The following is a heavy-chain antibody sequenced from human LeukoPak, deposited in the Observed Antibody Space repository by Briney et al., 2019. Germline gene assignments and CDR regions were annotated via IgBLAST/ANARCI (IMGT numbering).Heavy chain of an antibody. D-gene: IGHD3-16*01. J-gene: IGHJ4*02. Sequence: GGSLRLSCAASGFTFSRHGMHWVRQAPGKGLEWVAVISYDGSNKYYVDSVKGRFTIARDNSKNTLYLQMNSLRAEDTAVYYRAKDRLQGGSFDYWGQGSLVTVSS. CDR2: ISYDGSNK. V-gene: IGHV3-30*18. CDR3: AKDRLQGGSFDY. CDR1: GFTFSRHG.